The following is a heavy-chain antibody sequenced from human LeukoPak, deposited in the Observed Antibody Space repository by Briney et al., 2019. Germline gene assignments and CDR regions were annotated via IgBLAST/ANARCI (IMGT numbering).Heavy chain of an antibody. D-gene: IGHD4-11*01. J-gene: IGHJ4*02. CDR1: GFTFSSYE. V-gene: IGHV3-48*03. CDR3: ARARTT. Sequence: GALRLSCAASGFTFSSYEMNWVRQAPGKGLEWVSYISSSGSTIYYADSVKGRFTISRDNSKNTLYLQMNSLRAEDTAVYYWARARTTGGQETLVTVSS. CDR2: ISSSGSTI.